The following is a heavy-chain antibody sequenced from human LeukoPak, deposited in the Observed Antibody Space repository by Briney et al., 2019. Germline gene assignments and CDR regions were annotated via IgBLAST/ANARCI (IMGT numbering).Heavy chain of an antibody. V-gene: IGHV3-23*01. J-gene: IGHJ4*02. D-gene: IGHD6-19*01. Sequence: GGSLRLSCAASGFTFSSYAMSWVRQAPGKGLEWVSAISGSGGSTYYADSVKGRFTISRDNSKNTLYLQMNSLRAEDTAVYYCTKSPYSSGWRLDYWGQGTLVTVSS. CDR1: GFTFSSYA. CDR2: ISGSGGST. CDR3: TKSPYSSGWRLDY.